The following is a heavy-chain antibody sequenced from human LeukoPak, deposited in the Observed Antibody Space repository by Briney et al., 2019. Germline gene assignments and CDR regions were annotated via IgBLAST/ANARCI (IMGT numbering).Heavy chain of an antibody. CDR2: IKPDGTEK. CDR3: ARDTVGATDY. CDR1: GFSFSSSW. J-gene: IGHJ4*02. D-gene: IGHD1-26*01. Sequence: GGSLRLSCAASGFSFSSSWMSWVRQAPGKGLEWVANIKPDGTEKYYVDSVKGRFTISRDNAKKSLYLQMNSLRAEDTALYYCARDTVGATDYWGQGTLVTVSS. V-gene: IGHV3-7*01.